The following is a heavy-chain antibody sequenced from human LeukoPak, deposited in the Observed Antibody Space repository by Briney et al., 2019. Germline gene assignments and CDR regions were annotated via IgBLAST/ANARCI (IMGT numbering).Heavy chain of an antibody. J-gene: IGHJ4*02. CDR2: ISGDGGNT. V-gene: IGHV3-23*01. CDR1: GFTFEDYA. CDR3: AKDRGDYGATGGY. Sequence: PGGSLRLSCAASGFTFEDYAMHWVRQVPGKGLEWVSFISGDGGNTYYADSVKGRFTISRDNSKNTLYLQMNSLRAEDTAVYYCAKDRGDYGATGGYWGQGTLVTVSS. D-gene: IGHD4/OR15-4a*01.